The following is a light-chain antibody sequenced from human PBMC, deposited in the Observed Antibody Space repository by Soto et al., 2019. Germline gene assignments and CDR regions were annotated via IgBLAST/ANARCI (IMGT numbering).Light chain of an antibody. CDR1: SSDVGGYNY. V-gene: IGLV2-14*01. J-gene: IGLJ1*01. CDR3: SSYTSSSPPYV. Sequence: QSAPTQPASVSGSPGQSITISCTGTSSDVGGYNYVSWYQQHPGKAPKLMIYDVSNRPSGVSNRFSGSKSGNTASLTISGLQAEDEADYYCSSYTSSSPPYVFGTGTKLTVL. CDR2: DVS.